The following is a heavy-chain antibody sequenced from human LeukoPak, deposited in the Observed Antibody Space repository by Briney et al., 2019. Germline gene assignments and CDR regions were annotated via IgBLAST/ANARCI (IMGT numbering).Heavy chain of an antibody. CDR3: ARIPLRYYMGV. Sequence: SETLSLTCTVSGGSISSHYWSWIRRPPGKGLEWIGDIFYSGSTNYNASLKSRVTISVDTSKNQFSLKVSSVTAADTAVYYCARIPLRYYMGVWGKRTTVTVSS. CDR2: IFYSGST. CDR1: GGSISSHY. D-gene: IGHD2-2*02. J-gene: IGHJ6*03. V-gene: IGHV4-59*11.